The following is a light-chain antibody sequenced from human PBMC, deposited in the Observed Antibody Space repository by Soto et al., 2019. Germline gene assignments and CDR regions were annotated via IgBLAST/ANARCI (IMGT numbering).Light chain of an antibody. V-gene: IGKV1-5*01. J-gene: IGKJ4*01. CDR2: DVS. CDR3: QQYNRYSLT. Sequence: DIQMTQSPSPLSASVGDRVTITCRASQSISSWLAWYQQKPGKAPKLLIYDVSSLESGVPSRFSGSGSDTEFTLTINNLQPDDFATYHCQQYNRYSLTFGGGTKVESK. CDR1: QSISSW.